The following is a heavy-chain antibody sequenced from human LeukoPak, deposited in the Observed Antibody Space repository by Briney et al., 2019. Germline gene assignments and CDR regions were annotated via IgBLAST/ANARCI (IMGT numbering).Heavy chain of an antibody. J-gene: IGHJ4*02. D-gene: IGHD3-10*01. CDR1: GGSISSYY. CDR2: IYYSGST. CDR3: ARLVKIRGVITPYFDY. V-gene: IGHV4-59*08. Sequence: SETLSLTCTVSGGSISSYYWSWIRQPPGKELEWIWYIYYSGSTNYNPSLKSRVTISVDTYKNQFSLKVSSVTAADTAVYYCARLVKIRGVITPYFDYWGQGTLVTVSS.